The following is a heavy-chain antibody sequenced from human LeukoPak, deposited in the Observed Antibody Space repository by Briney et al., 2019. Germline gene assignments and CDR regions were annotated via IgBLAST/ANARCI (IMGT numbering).Heavy chain of an antibody. Sequence: PGGSLRLSCAASGFTFSSYSMNWVRQAPGKGLEWVSSISSSSSYIYYADSVKGRFTISRDNAKNSLYLQMNSLRAEDTAVYYCARDLRSSTSVDLDYWGQGTLVTVSS. V-gene: IGHV3-21*01. CDR1: GFTFSSYS. CDR2: ISSSSSYI. D-gene: IGHD2-2*01. CDR3: ARDLRSSTSVDLDY. J-gene: IGHJ4*02.